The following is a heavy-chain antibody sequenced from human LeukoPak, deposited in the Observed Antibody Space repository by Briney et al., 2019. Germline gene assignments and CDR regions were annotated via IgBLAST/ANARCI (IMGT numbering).Heavy chain of an antibody. D-gene: IGHD2-15*01. V-gene: IGHV3-7*01. CDR2: IKQDASEK. CDR1: GFTFSNYW. CDR3: ARDGGYCSGGSCNNWFDH. Sequence: PGGSLRLSCAASGFTFSNYWMSWVRQAPGKGLEWVANIKQDASEKYYVNSVKGRFTISRDNAKNSLFLQMNSLRAEDTAVYYCARDGGYCSGGSCNNWFDHWGPGTLVTVSS. J-gene: IGHJ5*02.